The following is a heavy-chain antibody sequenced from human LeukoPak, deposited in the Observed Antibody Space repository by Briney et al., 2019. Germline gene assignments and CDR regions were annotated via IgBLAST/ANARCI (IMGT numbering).Heavy chain of an antibody. CDR2: ISGSGANT. V-gene: IGHV3-23*01. J-gene: IGHJ4*02. CDR1: GFTFPNSA. D-gene: IGHD3/OR15-3a*01. CDR3: AKMAGLGIIPDALED. Sequence: PGRSLRLSCAASGFTFPNSAMSWVRQAPGSGLEWVSGISGSGANTYHPDSVKGRFTISRDNSRNTLYLQMNNLRVGDTAVYYCAKMAGLGIIPDALEDWGQGTLVTVSS.